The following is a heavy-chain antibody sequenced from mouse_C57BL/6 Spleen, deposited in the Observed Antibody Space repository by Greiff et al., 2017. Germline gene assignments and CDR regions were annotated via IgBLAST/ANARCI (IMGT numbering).Heavy chain of an antibody. D-gene: IGHD2-5*01. CDR1: GYTFTSYW. V-gene: IGHV1-74*01. CDR3: AIGGDYSNPFAY. Sequence: VQLQQSGAELVKPGASVKVSCKASGYTFTSYWMHWVKQRPGQGLEWIGRIHPSDSDTNYNQKFKGKATLTVDKSSSTAYMQLSSLTSEDSAVYYCAIGGDYSNPFAYWGQGTLVTVSA. J-gene: IGHJ3*01. CDR2: IHPSDSDT.